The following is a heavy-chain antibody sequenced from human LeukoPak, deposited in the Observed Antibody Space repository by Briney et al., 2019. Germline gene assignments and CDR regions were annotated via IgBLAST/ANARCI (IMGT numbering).Heavy chain of an antibody. D-gene: IGHD2-8*01. CDR2: ISGSGGST. V-gene: IGHV3-23*01. Sequence: PGGSLRLSCAASGFTFSSYAMTWVRQAPGKGLEWVSAISGSGGSTYYADSVKGRFTISRDNSKNTLYLQMNSLRAEDTAVYYCATGPCQSTNGVCYRYFDYWGQGTLVTVSS. CDR1: GFTFSSYA. J-gene: IGHJ4*02. CDR3: ATGPCQSTNGVCYRYFDY.